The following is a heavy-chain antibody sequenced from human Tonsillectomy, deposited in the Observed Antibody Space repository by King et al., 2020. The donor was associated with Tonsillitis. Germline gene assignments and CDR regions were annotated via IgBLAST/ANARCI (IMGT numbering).Heavy chain of an antibody. Sequence: VQLVESGGGLVQPGRSLRLSCAASGFTFDDYAMHWVRQAPGKGLEWVSRISWNGGGKAYADSVKGRFTISRDNAKKCLYLQMNTLRAEDTAFYYCVKDSLGYCSSTSCYTFDYWGQGTLVTVSS. D-gene: IGHD2-2*02. J-gene: IGHJ4*02. CDR3: VKDSLGYCSSTSCYTFDY. CDR1: GFTFDDYA. CDR2: ISWNGGGK. V-gene: IGHV3-9*01.